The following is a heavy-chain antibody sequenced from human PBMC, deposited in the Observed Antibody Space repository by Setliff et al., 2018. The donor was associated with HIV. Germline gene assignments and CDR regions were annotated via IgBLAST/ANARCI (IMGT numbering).Heavy chain of an antibody. Sequence: ESLKISCKGPEYFFRTSWIGWVRQLPGKGLEWVAIIFPLDSETRYNPSLEGHATISVDKSINTAYLQWSSLRASDTAIYYCTRHPLQPEVSGYFYLMDVWGTGTTVTVSS. V-gene: IGHV5-51*01. J-gene: IGHJ6*04. CDR3: TRHPLQPEVSGYFYLMDV. CDR1: EYFFRTSW. D-gene: IGHD3-9*01. CDR2: IFPLDSET.